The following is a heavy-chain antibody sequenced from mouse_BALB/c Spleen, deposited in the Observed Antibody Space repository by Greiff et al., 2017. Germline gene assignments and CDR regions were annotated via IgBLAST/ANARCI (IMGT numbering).Heavy chain of an antibody. CDR1: GFTFSSYA. J-gene: IGHJ4*01. V-gene: IGHV5-9-4*01. CDR2: ISSGGSYT. D-gene: IGHD1-1*01. Sequence: EVNVVESGGGLVKPGGSLKLSCAASGFTFSSYAMSWVRQSPEKRLEWVAEISSGGSYTYYPDTVTGRFTISRDNAKNTLYLEMSRLRSEDTAMYYCAGINYGDAMDYWGQGTSVAVSS. CDR3: AGINYGDAMDY.